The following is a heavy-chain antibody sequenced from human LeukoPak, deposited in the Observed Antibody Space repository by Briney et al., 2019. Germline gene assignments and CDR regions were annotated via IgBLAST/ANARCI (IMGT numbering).Heavy chain of an antibody. CDR2: INPSGGST. Sequence: GASVKVSCKASGYTFTSYYMHWVRQAPGQGLEWMGIINPSGGSTSYAQKFQGRVTMTRDTSTSTAYMELSSLRSEDTAVYYCARGVPVLDLYSSIAPYYFDYWGQGTLVTVSS. D-gene: IGHD6-13*01. J-gene: IGHJ4*02. V-gene: IGHV1-46*01. CDR1: GYTFTSYY. CDR3: ARGVPVLDLYSSIAPYYFDY.